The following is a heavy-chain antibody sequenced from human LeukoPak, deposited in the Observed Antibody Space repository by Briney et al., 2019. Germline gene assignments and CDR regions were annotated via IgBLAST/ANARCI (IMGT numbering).Heavy chain of an antibody. CDR2: IYYSGST. Sequence: SETLSLTCTVSGGSISSSSYYWGRIRQPPGKGLEWIGSIYYSGSTYYNPSLKSRVTISVDTSKNQFSLKLSSVTAADTAVYYCARRRIEWELLGGPFDYWGQGTLVTVSS. D-gene: IGHD1-26*01. CDR1: GGSISSSSYY. V-gene: IGHV4-39*01. J-gene: IGHJ4*02. CDR3: ARRRIEWELLGGPFDY.